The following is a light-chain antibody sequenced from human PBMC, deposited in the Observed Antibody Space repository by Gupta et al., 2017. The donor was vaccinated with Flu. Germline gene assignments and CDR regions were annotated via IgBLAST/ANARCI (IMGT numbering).Light chain of an antibody. V-gene: IGKV3-11*01. J-gene: IGKJ5*01. CDR1: QSVSSY. CDR3: QQRSNWHPEIT. CDR2: DAS. Sequence: IVLTQSPATLSLSPGERATLSCRASQSVSSYLAWYQQKPGQAPRRLIYDASNRATGSPARCSGSGAGTDVTITISSREPEDFAVYYCQQRSNWHPEITFGQGTRLEIK.